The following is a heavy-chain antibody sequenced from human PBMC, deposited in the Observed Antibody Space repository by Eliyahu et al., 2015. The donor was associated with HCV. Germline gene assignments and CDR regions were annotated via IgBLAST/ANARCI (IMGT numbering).Heavy chain of an antibody. Sequence: EVQLVQSGAEVKKPGESLKISCKGSGYIFTTYWIGWVRQXPGKGLEWMGIXYPGDSDTRYSPSFQGQVTISADKSISTAYLQWSSLKASDTAMYYCATQIYYDSGGRNGWYFDLWGRGTLVAVSS. V-gene: IGHV5-51*01. CDR2: XYPGDSDT. CDR1: GYIFTTYW. CDR3: ATQIYYDSGGRNGWYFDL. D-gene: IGHD3-22*01. J-gene: IGHJ2*01.